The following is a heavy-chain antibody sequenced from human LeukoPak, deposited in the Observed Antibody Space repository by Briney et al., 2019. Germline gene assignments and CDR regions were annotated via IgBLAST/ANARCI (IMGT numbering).Heavy chain of an antibody. CDR2: IYYSGST. V-gene: IGHV4-59*01. D-gene: IGHD3-10*01. CDR3: ARDTRGGFGNDAFDI. Sequence: SETLSLTCTVSGGSINSYYWSWIRQPPGEGLEWIGYIYYSGSTNYNPSLKSRVTISVDTSKNQFSLKLSSVTAADTAVYYCARDTRGGFGNDAFDIWGQGTMVTVSS. J-gene: IGHJ3*02. CDR1: GGSINSYY.